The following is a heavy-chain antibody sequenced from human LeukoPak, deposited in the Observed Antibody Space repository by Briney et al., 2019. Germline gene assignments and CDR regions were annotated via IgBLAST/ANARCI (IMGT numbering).Heavy chain of an antibody. V-gene: IGHV4-39*01. Sequence: SETLSLTCTVSAGSISSSSYYWGWLRQPPGTGLEWIGSIYYSGSTYYNPSLKSRVTISVDTSKNQFSLKLSSVTAADTAVYYCARWWELLSWFDPWGQGTLVTVSS. CDR3: ARWWELLSWFDP. D-gene: IGHD1-26*01. J-gene: IGHJ5*02. CDR1: AGSISSSSYY. CDR2: IYYSGST.